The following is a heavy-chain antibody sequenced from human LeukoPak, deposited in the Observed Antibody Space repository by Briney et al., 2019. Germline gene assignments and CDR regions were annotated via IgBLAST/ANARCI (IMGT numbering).Heavy chain of an antibody. V-gene: IGHV4-59*08. Sequence: PSETLSLTCTVSGGSISSYYWSWIRQPPGKGLESIGYIYYSNTNYNPSLKNRVTISVDTSKNQFSLKLSSVTAADTAVYYCARLKYGDYGLYYFDYWGQGTLVTVSS. CDR3: ARLKYGDYGLYYFDY. J-gene: IGHJ4*02. D-gene: IGHD4-17*01. CDR1: GGSISSYY. CDR2: IYYSNT.